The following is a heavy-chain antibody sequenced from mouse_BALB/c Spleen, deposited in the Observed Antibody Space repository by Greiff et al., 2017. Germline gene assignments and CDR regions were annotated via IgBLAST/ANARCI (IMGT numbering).Heavy chain of an antibody. V-gene: IGHV1-55*01. D-gene: IGHD2-1*01. Sequence: QVQLQQPGAELVKPGTSVKLSCKASGYNFTSYWINWVKLRPGQGLEWIGDIYPGSGSTNYNEKFKSKATLTVDTSSSTAYMQLSSLASEDSALYYCARGGNYLHYYAMDYWGQGTSVTVSS. CDR1: GYNFTSYW. CDR3: ARGGNYLHYYAMDY. CDR2: IYPGSGST. J-gene: IGHJ4*01.